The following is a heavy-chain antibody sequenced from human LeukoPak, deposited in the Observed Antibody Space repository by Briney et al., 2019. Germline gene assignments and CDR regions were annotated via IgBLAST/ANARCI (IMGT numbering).Heavy chain of an antibody. CDR3: ARDLDSLYYFDY. D-gene: IGHD3/OR15-3a*01. CDR1: GLTFSSYA. Sequence: PGRSLRLSCAASGLTFSSYAMHWVRQAPGKGLGWVAVISYDGSNKYYADSVKGRFTISRDNSKNTLYLQMNSLRAEDTAVYYCARDLDSLYYFDYWGQGTLVTVSS. V-gene: IGHV3-30-3*01. J-gene: IGHJ4*02. CDR2: ISYDGSNK.